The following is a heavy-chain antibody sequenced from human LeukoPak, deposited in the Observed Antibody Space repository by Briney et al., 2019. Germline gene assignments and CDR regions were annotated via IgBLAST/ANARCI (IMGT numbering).Heavy chain of an antibody. D-gene: IGHD3-22*01. J-gene: IGHJ4*02. V-gene: IGHV4-30-4*08. CDR2: IYYSGST. Sequence: PSETLSLTCTVSGGSISSGDYYWSWIRQPPGKGLGWIGYIYYSGSTYYNPSLKSRVTISVDTSKSQFSLKLSSVTAADTAVYYCARGDDSSGNFDYWGQGTLVTVSS. CDR3: ARGDDSSGNFDY. CDR1: GGSISSGDYY.